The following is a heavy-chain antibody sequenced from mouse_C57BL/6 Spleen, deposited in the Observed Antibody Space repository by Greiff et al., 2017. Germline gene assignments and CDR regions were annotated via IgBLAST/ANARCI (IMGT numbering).Heavy chain of an antibody. CDR3: ARCSMGVSDY. Sequence: QVQLEESGAELARPGASVKLSCKASGYTFTSYTMHWVKQRPGQGLDWIGYINPSSGYTKYNQQFKGKATLTVAQSSSTAYMQLSNLTSEDSAVNYWARCSMGVSDYWGQGTSVTVSS. CDR1: GYTFTSYT. CDR2: INPSSGYT. J-gene: IGHJ4*01. D-gene: IGHD1-1*02. V-gene: IGHV1-4*01.